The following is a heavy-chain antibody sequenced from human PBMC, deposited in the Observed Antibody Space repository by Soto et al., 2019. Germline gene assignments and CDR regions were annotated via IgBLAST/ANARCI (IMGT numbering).Heavy chain of an antibody. V-gene: IGHV4-39*01. CDR3: ARQVPADIRLGCFDP. D-gene: IGHD2-2*02. Sequence: SETLSLTCTLSGGSISRSTYYWGWIRQPPGKGLEWIGSIYYSGSTYYRPSLKSRVTISVDTSKNQFSLKLSSVTAADTAVYYCARQVPADIRLGCFDPCGQRTLVTFSS. CDR1: GGSISRSTYY. CDR2: IYYSGST. J-gene: IGHJ5*02.